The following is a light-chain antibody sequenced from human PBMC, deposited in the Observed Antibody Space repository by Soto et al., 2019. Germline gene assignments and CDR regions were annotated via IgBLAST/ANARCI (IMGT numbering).Light chain of an antibody. J-gene: IGKJ5*01. CDR3: QHGCT. Sequence: PGARATVSCRASQIVSNNLGFYQQKPGQAPRLLIYDASNRATGIPARFSGSGSGTDFTLTISSLEAEDFAVYYCQHGCTFGQGTRLEIK. CDR1: QIVSNN. V-gene: IGKV3-11*01. CDR2: DAS.